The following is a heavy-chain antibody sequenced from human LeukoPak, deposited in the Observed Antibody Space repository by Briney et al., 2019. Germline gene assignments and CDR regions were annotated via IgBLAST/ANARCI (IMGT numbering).Heavy chain of an antibody. D-gene: IGHD3-10*01. V-gene: IGHV1-2*06. CDR3: ARNRITMVRGVMSFWFDP. Sequence: ASVKVSCKASGYTFTGYYMHWVRQAPGQGLEWMGRINPNSGGTNYAQKFQGRVTMTRDTSISTAYMELSRLRSDDTAVYHCARNRITMVRGVMSFWFDPWGQGTLVTVSS. J-gene: IGHJ5*02. CDR1: GYTFTGYY. CDR2: INPNSGGT.